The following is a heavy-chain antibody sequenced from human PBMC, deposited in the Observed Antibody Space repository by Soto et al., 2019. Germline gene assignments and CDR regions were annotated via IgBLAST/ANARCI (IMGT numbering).Heavy chain of an antibody. Sequence: LRLSCAASGFTFSSYGMHWVRQAPGKGLEWVAVISYDGSNKYYADSVKGRFTISRNNSKNTLYLQMNSLRAEDTAVHYCAKVLGVGFDYWGQGTLVTVSS. CDR1: GFTFSSYG. CDR3: AKVLGVGFDY. D-gene: IGHD2-15*01. CDR2: ISYDGSNK. V-gene: IGHV3-30*18. J-gene: IGHJ4*02.